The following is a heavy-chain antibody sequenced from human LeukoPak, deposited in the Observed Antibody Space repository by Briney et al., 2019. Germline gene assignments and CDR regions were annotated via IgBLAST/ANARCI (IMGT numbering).Heavy chain of an antibody. CDR1: GGTFSSYA. CDR3: ASSWGVVVPAAMFY. D-gene: IGHD2-2*01. J-gene: IGHJ4*02. V-gene: IGHV1-69*13. CDR2: IIPIFGTA. Sequence: SVKVSCKASGGTFSSYAISWVRQAPGQGLEWMGGIIPIFGTANYAQKFQGRVTITADESTSTAYMELSSLRSEDTAVYYCASSWGVVVPAAMFYWGQGTLVTVSS.